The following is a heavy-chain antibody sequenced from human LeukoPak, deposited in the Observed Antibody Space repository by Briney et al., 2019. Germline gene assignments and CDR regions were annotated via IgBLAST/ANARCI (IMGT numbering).Heavy chain of an antibody. CDR2: ISSSSSTI. V-gene: IGHV3-48*01. CDR3: ARVGDYGSGISTTYLYYYMDV. Sequence: PGGSLRLSCAASGFTFSSYSMNWVRQAPGKGLEWVSYISSSSSTIYYADSVKGRFTISRDNAKNSLYLQMNSLGAEDTAVYYCARVGDYGSGISTTYLYYYMDVWGKGTTVTVSS. J-gene: IGHJ6*03. CDR1: GFTFSSYS. D-gene: IGHD3-10*01.